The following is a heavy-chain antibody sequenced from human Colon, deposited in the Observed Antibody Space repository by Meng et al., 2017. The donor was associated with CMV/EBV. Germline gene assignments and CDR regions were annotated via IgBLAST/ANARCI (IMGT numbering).Heavy chain of an antibody. J-gene: IGHJ4*02. Sequence: GESLKISCAASGFTFSSYAMHWVRQAPGKGLEWVAVISYDGSNKYYADSVKGRFTISRDNSKNTLYLQMNSLRGEDTALYFCAKGGVDNKLFDFWGQGTPVTVSS. V-gene: IGHV3-30-3*01. CDR2: ISYDGSNK. CDR3: AKGGVDNKLFDF. CDR1: GFTFSSYA. D-gene: IGHD3-16*01.